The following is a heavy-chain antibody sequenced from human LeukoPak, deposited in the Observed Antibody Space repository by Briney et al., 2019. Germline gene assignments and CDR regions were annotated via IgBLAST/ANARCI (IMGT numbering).Heavy chain of an antibody. CDR2: IVGSGGKT. CDR1: GFTFSSYV. V-gene: IGHV3-23*01. J-gene: IGHJ4*02. D-gene: IGHD1-1*01. CDR3: ARATWNS. Sequence: GGSLRLSCAASGFTFSSYVMSWVRQAPGEGLEWVSDIVGSGGKTYYTDPVKGRFTITRDNSKNTMYLQMNSLRAEDTAVYYCARATWNSWGQGALVTVSS.